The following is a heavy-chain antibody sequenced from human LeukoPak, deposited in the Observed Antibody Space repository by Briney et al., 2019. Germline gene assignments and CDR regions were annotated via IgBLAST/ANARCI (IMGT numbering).Heavy chain of an antibody. D-gene: IGHD6-13*01. CDR3: ARDVAAAGYNWFDP. V-gene: IGHV3-48*04. Sequence: GGSLRLSCAASGFTFSSHDMNWVRQAPGKGLEWVSYISSGSGTIYYADSVKGRFTISRDNAKNSLYLQMNSLRAEDTAVYYCARDVAAAGYNWFDPWGQGTLVTVSS. CDR1: GFTFSSHD. CDR2: ISSGSGTI. J-gene: IGHJ5*02.